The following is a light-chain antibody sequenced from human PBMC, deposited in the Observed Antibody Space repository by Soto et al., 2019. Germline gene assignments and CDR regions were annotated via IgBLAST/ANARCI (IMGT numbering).Light chain of an antibody. J-gene: IGKJ1*01. Sequence: EIVLTQSPGTLSLSPGERATLSCRASQSVSSSYLAWYQQKPGQAPRLLIYGASSRATGIPDRFSDSGSGTDFTLTISRLDPEDFAVYYCQQYGRTFGQGTKVEIK. CDR2: GAS. CDR3: QQYGRT. V-gene: IGKV3-20*01. CDR1: QSVSSSY.